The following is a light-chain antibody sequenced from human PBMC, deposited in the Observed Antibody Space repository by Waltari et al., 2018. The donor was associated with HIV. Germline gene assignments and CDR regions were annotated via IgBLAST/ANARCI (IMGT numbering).Light chain of an antibody. V-gene: IGKV4-1*01. CDR1: QRILYSSNNKQY. J-gene: IGKJ1*01. CDR2: WAS. CDR3: QQYYNAPRT. Sequence: DFVMTHSPDSLAVSLGERAPINCTFSQRILYSSNNKQYLTWYHQKTGQPPTLLLYWASTRQSGFPDRFSGSGSETNFTLTISSLQAEDVAVYYCQQYYNAPRTFGQGTKVEIK.